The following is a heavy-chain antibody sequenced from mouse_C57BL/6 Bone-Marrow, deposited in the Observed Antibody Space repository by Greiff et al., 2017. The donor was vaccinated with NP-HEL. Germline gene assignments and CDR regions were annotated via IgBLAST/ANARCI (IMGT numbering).Heavy chain of an antibody. CDR1: GFTFSSYG. CDR3: ARHVDYDWFAY. J-gene: IGHJ3*01. V-gene: IGHV5-6*01. CDR2: ISSGGSYT. D-gene: IGHD2-4*01. Sequence: EVQRVESGGDLVKPGGSLKLSCAASGFTFSSYGMSWVRQTPDKRLEWVATISSGGSYTYYPDSVKGRFTISRDNAKNTLYLQMSSLKSEDTAMYYCARHVDYDWFAYWGQGTLVTVSA.